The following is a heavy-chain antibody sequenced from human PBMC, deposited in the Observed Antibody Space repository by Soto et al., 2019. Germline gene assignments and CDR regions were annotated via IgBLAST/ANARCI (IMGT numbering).Heavy chain of an antibody. Sequence: PGGSLRLSCAASGFTFTNYAMTWVRQTPGKGLEWVSGISGSGGLKYYADSVQGRFTISRDNSKNIVYLQMDNLRDEDTALYYCAREVGAPSGWLDPWGQGTQVTVS. CDR3: AREVGAPSGWLDP. CDR2: ISGSGGLK. V-gene: IGHV3-23*01. D-gene: IGHD1-26*01. J-gene: IGHJ5*02. CDR1: GFTFTNYA.